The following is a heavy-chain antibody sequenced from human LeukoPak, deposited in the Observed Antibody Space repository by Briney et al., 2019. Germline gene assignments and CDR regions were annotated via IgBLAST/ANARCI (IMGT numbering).Heavy chain of an antibody. D-gene: IGHD5-24*01. V-gene: IGHV1-69*05. CDR1: GGTFRDYA. Sequence: SVKVSCKASGGTFRDYAFSWVRQAPGQGLEWMGAIIPIFGTGEYAQKFQGRVTITTDESTSTVYMEMSSLRSEDTAVYYCARTRDGYKYGFDYWGQGTLVAASS. J-gene: IGHJ4*02. CDR2: IIPIFGTG. CDR3: ARTRDGYKYGFDY.